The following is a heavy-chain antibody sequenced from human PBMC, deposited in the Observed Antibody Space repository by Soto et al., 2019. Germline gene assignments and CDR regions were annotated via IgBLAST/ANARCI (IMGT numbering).Heavy chain of an antibody. CDR3: ARDHYDFWSGYPAQDAFDI. Sequence: ASVKVSCKASGYTFTSYGISWVRQAPGQGLEWMGWISACNGNTNYAQKLQGRVTMTTDTSTSTAYMELRSLRSDDTAVYYCARDHYDFWSGYPAQDAFDIWGQGTMVTVSS. CDR2: ISACNGNT. J-gene: IGHJ3*02. CDR1: GYTFTSYG. D-gene: IGHD3-3*01. V-gene: IGHV1-18*01.